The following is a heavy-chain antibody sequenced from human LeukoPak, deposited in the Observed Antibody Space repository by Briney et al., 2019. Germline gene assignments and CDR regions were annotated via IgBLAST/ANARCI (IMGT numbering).Heavy chain of an antibody. CDR2: INHSGST. Sequence: SETLSLTCAVYGGSFSGYYWSWIRQPPGKGLEWIGEINHSGSTNYNPSLKSRVTISVDTSKNQFSLKLSSVTAADTAVYYCARGRRYCGGDCYSSFFDYWGQGTLVTVSS. D-gene: IGHD2-21*02. CDR1: GGSFSGYY. CDR3: ARGRRYCGGDCYSSFFDY. V-gene: IGHV4-34*01. J-gene: IGHJ4*02.